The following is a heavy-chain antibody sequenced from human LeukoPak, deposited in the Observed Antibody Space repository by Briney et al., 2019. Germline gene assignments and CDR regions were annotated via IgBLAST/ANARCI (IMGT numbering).Heavy chain of an antibody. J-gene: IGHJ4*02. CDR1: GGSISSYY. Sequence: KPSETLSLTCTVSGGSISSYYWSWIRQPPGKGLEWIGYIYYSGSTNYNPSLKSRVTMSVDTSKNQFSLKLSSVTAADTAVYYCARVFFYYDSSGYYEGYYFDYWGQGTLVTVSS. D-gene: IGHD3-22*01. CDR3: ARVFFYYDSSGYYEGYYFDY. V-gene: IGHV4-59*12. CDR2: IYYSGST.